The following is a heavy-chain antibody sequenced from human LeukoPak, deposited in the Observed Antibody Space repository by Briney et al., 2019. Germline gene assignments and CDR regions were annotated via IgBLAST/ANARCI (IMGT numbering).Heavy chain of an antibody. V-gene: IGHV4-59*01. CDR1: GGSFSGYY. CDR2: IYYSGST. CDR3: AREIGPRQLHLWGSAFDY. Sequence: PSETLSLTCAVYGGSFSGYYWSWIRQPPGKGLEWIGYIYYSGSTNYNPSLKSRVTISVETSKNEFSLKLRSVTAADTAVYYCAREIGPRQLHLWGSAFDYWGQGTLVTVSS. J-gene: IGHJ4*02. D-gene: IGHD5-18*01.